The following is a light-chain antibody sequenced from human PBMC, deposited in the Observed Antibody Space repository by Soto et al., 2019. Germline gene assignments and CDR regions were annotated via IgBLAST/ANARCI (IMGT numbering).Light chain of an antibody. V-gene: IGLV2-23*01. Sequence: ALTQPASVSGSPGQSITISCTGTSSDVGSYNLVSWYQQHPGKAPKLMIYEGSKRPSGVSNRFSGSKSGNTASLTISGLQAEDEADYYCCSYAGSSTYVFGTGTKVT. CDR1: SSDVGSYNL. J-gene: IGLJ1*01. CDR3: CSYAGSSTYV. CDR2: EGS.